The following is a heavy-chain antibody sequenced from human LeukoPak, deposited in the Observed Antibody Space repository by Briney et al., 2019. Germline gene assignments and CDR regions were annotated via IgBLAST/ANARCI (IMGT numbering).Heavy chain of an antibody. CDR3: AKGGSGSYWSYGMDV. V-gene: IGHV3-23*01. CDR1: GFSFSTYC. CDR2: ISGSGGST. Sequence: GGSLRLSCAASGFSFSTYCMHWVRQAPGKGLEWVSGISGSGGSTYYADSGKGRFTISRDNSKNTLYLQMNSLRAEDTAVYYCAKGGSGSYWSYGMDVWGQGTTVTVSS. D-gene: IGHD3-10*01. J-gene: IGHJ6*02.